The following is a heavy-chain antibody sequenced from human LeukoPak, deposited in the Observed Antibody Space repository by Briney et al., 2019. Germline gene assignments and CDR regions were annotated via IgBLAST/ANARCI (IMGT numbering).Heavy chain of an antibody. V-gene: IGHV1-69*04. D-gene: IGHD3-16*01. CDR3: ARGGVGGSSRLVDI. CDR1: GGTFSSYA. CDR2: IIPILGIA. Sequence: SVKVSCKASGGTFSSYAISWVRQAPGQGLEWMGRIIPILGIANYAQKFQGRVTITADKSTSTAYMELSSLGSEDTAVYYCARGGVGGSSRLVDIWGQGTMVTVSS. J-gene: IGHJ3*02.